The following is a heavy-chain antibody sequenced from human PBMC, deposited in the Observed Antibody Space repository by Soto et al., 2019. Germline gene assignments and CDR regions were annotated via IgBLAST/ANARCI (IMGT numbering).Heavy chain of an antibody. CDR1: GFTLSSYA. D-gene: IGHD3-22*01. CDR3: ATGLLHPPFVRGACTT. Sequence: EVPLLESGGGLVQPGGSLRLSCAASGFTLSSYAMNWVRQAPGKGLEWVSVISGSGGSTYYADSVKGRFTSSSDNSKDTLYLQMNTPRVEDTAVYYCATGLLHPPFVRGACTTCGQGTLVTVSS. V-gene: IGHV3-23*01. CDR2: ISGSGGST. J-gene: IGHJ5*02.